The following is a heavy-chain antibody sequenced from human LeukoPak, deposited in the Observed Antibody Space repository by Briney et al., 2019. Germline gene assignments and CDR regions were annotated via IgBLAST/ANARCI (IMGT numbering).Heavy chain of an antibody. V-gene: IGHV3-30*18. CDR2: IPYDGSNK. Sequence: GGSLRLSCAASGFTFSSYGMHWVRQAPGKGLEWVAVIPYDGSNKYYADSVKGRFTISRDNSKNTLYLQMNSLRAEDTAVYYCAKDRYYYDSSSSIYFDYWGQGTLVTVSS. J-gene: IGHJ4*02. CDR3: AKDRYYYDSSSSIYFDY. CDR1: GFTFSSYG. D-gene: IGHD3-22*01.